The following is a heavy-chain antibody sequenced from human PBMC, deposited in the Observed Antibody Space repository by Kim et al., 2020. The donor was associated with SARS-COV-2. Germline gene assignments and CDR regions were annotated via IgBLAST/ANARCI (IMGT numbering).Heavy chain of an antibody. CDR3: AHRLSGNGWNDGVFDY. Sequence: SGPTLVKPTQTLTLTCTFSGFSLTTSGVGVGWIRQPPGKALEFLAFAYWDDDNRYSPSLRSRLTVTKDTFRNQVVLTMANMDPVDTATYFCAHRLSGNGWNDGVFDYWGPGILVTVSS. CDR1: GFSLTTSGVG. CDR2: AYWDDDN. J-gene: IGHJ4*02. D-gene: IGHD1-1*01. V-gene: IGHV2-5*02.